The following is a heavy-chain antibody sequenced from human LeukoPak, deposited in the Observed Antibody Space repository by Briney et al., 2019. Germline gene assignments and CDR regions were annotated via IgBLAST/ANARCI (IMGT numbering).Heavy chain of an antibody. CDR2: IYHSGNT. V-gene: IGHV4-38-2*02. Sequence: SETLSLTCAVSGYSISGGYYWGWIRQPPGKGLEWIGSIYHSGNTYYNPSLKSRVTISGDTSKNHFSLNMSSVTAADTAVYFCAREVQVTGTTLFRYFDSWGQGTLVTVSS. CDR3: AREVQVTGTTLFRYFDS. D-gene: IGHD1-7*01. CDR1: GYSISGGYY. J-gene: IGHJ4*02.